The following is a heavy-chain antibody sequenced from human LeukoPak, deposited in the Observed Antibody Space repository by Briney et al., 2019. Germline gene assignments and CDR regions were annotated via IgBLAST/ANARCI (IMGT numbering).Heavy chain of an antibody. CDR2: INTNTGKP. D-gene: IGHD3-9*01. Sequence: GASVKVSCKASGYTFTSYAMNWVRQAAGQGLEWMGWINTNTGKPTYAQGFTGRFVFSLDTSVSTAYLQISSLKAEDTAVYYCASRAPYYDILTGYHNYYYYYMDVWGKGTTVTVSS. CDR3: ASRAPYYDILTGYHNYYYYYMDV. CDR1: GYTFTSYA. V-gene: IGHV7-4-1*02. J-gene: IGHJ6*03.